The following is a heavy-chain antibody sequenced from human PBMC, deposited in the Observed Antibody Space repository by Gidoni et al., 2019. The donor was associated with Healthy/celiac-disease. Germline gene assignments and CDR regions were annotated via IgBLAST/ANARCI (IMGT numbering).Heavy chain of an antibody. CDR3: ARGGYYGSGSSSAFDI. Sequence: EVQLVESGGGLVQPGGSLRLSGAASGFPFSRCDMQWVRQARGKGLEWVSAIGTAGDTYYPGSVKSRFTISRENAKNSLYLQMNSLRAGDTAVYYCARGGYYGSGSSSAFDIWGQGTMVTVSS. J-gene: IGHJ3*02. V-gene: IGHV3-13*04. CDR1: GFPFSRCD. CDR2: IGTAGDT. D-gene: IGHD3-10*01.